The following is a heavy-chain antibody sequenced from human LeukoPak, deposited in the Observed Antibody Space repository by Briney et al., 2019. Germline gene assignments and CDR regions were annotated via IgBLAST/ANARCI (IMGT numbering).Heavy chain of an antibody. Sequence: GRSLRHSCAASGFTLSNYPMHCVRQAPGKGLERVALISYDGSNKYYADSVKGRFTISRDNSKNTLYLQMNSLRAEDTAVYYCARGSGSYLYYFDSWGQGTLVTVSS. CDR2: ISYDGSNK. D-gene: IGHD1-26*01. CDR1: GFTLSNYP. V-gene: IGHV3-30*04. J-gene: IGHJ4*02. CDR3: ARGSGSYLYYFDS.